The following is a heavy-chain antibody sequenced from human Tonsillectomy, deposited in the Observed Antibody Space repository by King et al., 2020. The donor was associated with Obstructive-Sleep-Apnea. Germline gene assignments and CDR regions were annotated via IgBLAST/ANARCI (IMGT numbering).Heavy chain of an antibody. CDR1: GFNTSTNY. Sequence: QLVQSGGGLVQPGGSLRLSCAASGFNTSTNYMSWVRQAPGRGLEWVSLIYSGGGNHYADSVKGRLTISRHNFKNTRYLQMNSLRAEDTAVYYCARGDYYYYYAMDVWGQGTTVTVSS. J-gene: IGHJ6*02. CDR3: ARGDYYYYYAMDV. V-gene: IGHV3-53*04. CDR2: IYSGGGN.